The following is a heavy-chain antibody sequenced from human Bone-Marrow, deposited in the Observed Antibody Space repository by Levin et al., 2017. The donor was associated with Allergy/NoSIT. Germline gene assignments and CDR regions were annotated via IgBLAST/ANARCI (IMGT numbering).Heavy chain of an antibody. D-gene: IGHD1-26*01. Sequence: GGSLRLSCAASGLTVRRKYMSWVRQAPGKGLEWVSVIYSGDSTYFAASVRGRFAISRDNSNNTVFLQMNSLKVEDTAVYYCAGGDSDTYYALDNWGQGTRVTVSS. J-gene: IGHJ4*02. CDR2: IYSGDST. CDR3: AGGDSDTYYALDN. CDR1: GLTVRRKY. V-gene: IGHV3-53*01.